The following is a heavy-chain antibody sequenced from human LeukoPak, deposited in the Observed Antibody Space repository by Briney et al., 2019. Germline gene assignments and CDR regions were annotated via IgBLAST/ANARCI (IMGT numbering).Heavy chain of an antibody. Sequence: ASVKVSCKASGYTFTTYGISWVRQAPGQGLEWMGWINPNSGGTNYAQKFQGRVTMTRDTSISTAYMELSRLRSDDTAVYYCARRVVPAAMSFDYWGQGTLVTVSS. CDR1: GYTFTTYG. D-gene: IGHD2-2*01. CDR2: INPNSGGT. V-gene: IGHV1-2*02. CDR3: ARRVVPAAMSFDY. J-gene: IGHJ4*02.